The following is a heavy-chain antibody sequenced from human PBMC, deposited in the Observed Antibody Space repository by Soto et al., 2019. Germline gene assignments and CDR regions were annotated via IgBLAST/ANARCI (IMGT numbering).Heavy chain of an antibody. CDR2: IYWDDDK. CDR3: AHRVLRTVFGLVTTTAIYFDF. V-gene: IGHV2-5*02. CDR1: GFSLTTSGVG. D-gene: IGHD3-3*01. Sequence: QITLKESGPTVVKPTETLTRTCTFSGFSLTTSGVGVGWVRQSPGKAPEWLALIYWDDDKRYSTSLNSRLIITKDTSKNQVVLTMANVDPADTATYYCAHRVLRTVFGLVTTTAIYFDFWGPGTPVVVSS. J-gene: IGHJ4*02.